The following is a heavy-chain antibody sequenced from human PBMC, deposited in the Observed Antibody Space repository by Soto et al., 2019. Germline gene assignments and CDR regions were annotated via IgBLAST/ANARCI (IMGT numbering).Heavy chain of an antibody. D-gene: IGHD2-15*01. V-gene: IGHV4-30-4*01. CDR3: ARGRYCLTGRCFPNWFDS. CDR1: GDSISTVDYF. Sequence: QVHLLESGPGLVKPSQTLSLTCSVSGDSISTVDYFWAWIRQPPGQALEYIGYIYKSTTTYYNPSFESHVDISLDTSKSQFSLNVTSVTAADTAVYFCARGRYCLTGRCFPNWFDSWGQGTLVTVSS. J-gene: IGHJ5*01. CDR2: IYKSTTT.